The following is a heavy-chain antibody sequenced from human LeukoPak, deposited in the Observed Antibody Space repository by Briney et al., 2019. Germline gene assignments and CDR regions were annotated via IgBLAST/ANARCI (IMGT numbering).Heavy chain of an antibody. CDR1: GFTFNSYA. Sequence: QAGGSLRLSCAASGFTFNSYAMSWVRQAPGKRLEWVSAISNSGDSTYYADPVKGRFTISRDNAKNSLYLQMNSLRAEDTAVYYCARISSWYFDYWGQGTLVTVSS. CDR2: ISNSGDST. CDR3: ARISSWYFDY. D-gene: IGHD6-13*01. J-gene: IGHJ4*02. V-gene: IGHV3-23*01.